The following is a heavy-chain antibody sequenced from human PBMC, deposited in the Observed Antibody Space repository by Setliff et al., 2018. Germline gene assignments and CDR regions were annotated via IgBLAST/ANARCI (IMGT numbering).Heavy chain of an antibody. J-gene: IGHJ4*02. D-gene: IGHD2-21*01. Sequence: GASVKVSCKASGYTFTSYGFSWVRQAPGQGLEWMGWISVYNGKTKYAQKFQGRVTMITDTSTRTAYMEVTSLRSDDTAVYYCATEKFPGDWGDYWGQGTLVTVSS. V-gene: IGHV1-18*01. CDR2: ISVYNGKT. CDR3: ATEKFPGDWGDY. CDR1: GYTFTSYG.